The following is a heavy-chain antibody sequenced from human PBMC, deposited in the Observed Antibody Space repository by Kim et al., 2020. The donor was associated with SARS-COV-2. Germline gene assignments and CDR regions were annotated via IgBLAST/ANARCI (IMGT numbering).Heavy chain of an antibody. CDR3: ARERSPRNYYGSGYYYYYGMDV. D-gene: IGHD3-10*01. Sequence: SVKVSCKASGGTFSSYAISWVRQAPGQGLEWMGGIIPIFGTANYAQKFQGRVTITADESTSTAYMELSSLRSEDTAVYYCARERSPRNYYGSGYYYYYGMDVWGQGTTVTVSS. CDR1: GGTFSSYA. V-gene: IGHV1-69*13. J-gene: IGHJ6*02. CDR2: IIPIFGTA.